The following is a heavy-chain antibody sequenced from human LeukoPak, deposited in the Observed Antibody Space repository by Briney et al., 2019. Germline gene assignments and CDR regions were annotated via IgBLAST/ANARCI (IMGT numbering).Heavy chain of an antibody. V-gene: IGHV4-38-2*01. CDR1: GFTFSDYN. CDR2: IYHSGST. CDR3: ARVSWFPGTSYYYMDV. Sequence: GSLRLSCAASGFTFSDYNMRWIRQAPGKGLEWIANIYHSGSTFYNPSLKSRVTISVDTSKNQFSLKLSSVTAADTAVYYCARVSWFPGTSYYYMDVWGKGTTVTVSS. J-gene: IGHJ6*03. D-gene: IGHD1-1*01.